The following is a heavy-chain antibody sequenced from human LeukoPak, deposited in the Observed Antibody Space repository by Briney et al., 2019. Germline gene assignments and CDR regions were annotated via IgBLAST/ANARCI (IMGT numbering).Heavy chain of an antibody. Sequence: SQTLSLTCTVSGGSISSGSYYWSWIRQPAGKGLEWIGRIYTSGSTNYNPSLKSRVTISVDTSKNQFSLKLSSVTAADTAVYYCARAYDFWSPLGYWGKGTLVTVSS. CDR3: ARAYDFWSPLGY. CDR1: GGSISSGSYY. D-gene: IGHD3-3*01. J-gene: IGHJ4*02. CDR2: IYTSGST. V-gene: IGHV4-61*02.